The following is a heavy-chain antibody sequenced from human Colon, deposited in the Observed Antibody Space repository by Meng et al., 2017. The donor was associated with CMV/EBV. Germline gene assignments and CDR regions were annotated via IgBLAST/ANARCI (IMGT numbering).Heavy chain of an antibody. Sequence: SETLSLTCGVSGGSFNNYYWSWIRQSPGKGLEWIGEVHHSGSINYDPSLKSRVTISVDRSKNQMSMSLRSVTAADTAVYYCARGPYWSGDYPRRYYFDYWGQGTLVTVSS. CDR1: GGSFNNYY. CDR3: ARGPYWSGDYPRRYYFDY. V-gene: IGHV4-34*01. D-gene: IGHD3-3*01. CDR2: VHHSGSI. J-gene: IGHJ4*02.